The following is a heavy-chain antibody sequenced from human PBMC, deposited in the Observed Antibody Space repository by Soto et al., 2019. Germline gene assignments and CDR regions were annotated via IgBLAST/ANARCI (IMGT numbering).Heavy chain of an antibody. J-gene: IGHJ4*02. CDR2: IYGSGDNT. V-gene: IGHV3-23*01. D-gene: IGHD6-13*01. CDR3: AKGATSTWYDFDH. CDR1: GFAFSNCA. Sequence: EVQLLDSGGGVVQPGGSLRLSCTASGFAFSNCAMSWVRQAPGKGLEWVSGIYGSGDNTHYADSVKGRFAISRDNSKDTLYLQVSYLRAEDTAVYYCAKGATSTWYDFDHWGQGTLVIVSS.